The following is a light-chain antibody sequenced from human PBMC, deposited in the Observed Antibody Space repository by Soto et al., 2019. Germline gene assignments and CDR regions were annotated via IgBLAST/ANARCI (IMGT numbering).Light chain of an antibody. CDR3: ASWDDSLDGPV. V-gene: IGLV1-44*01. CDR2: SNN. CDR1: SSNIGSDT. J-gene: IGLJ2*01. Sequence: QSVLTQPPSASGTPGQRVTISCSGSSSNIGSDTVNWHQQLPGTAPKLLIYSNNQRPSGVPDRFSGSKSGTSASLAISGLQSEDEADYYCASWDDSLDGPVFGGGTKLTAL.